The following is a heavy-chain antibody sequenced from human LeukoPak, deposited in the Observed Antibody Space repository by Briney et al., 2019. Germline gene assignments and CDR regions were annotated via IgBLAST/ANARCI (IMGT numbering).Heavy chain of an antibody. CDR2: INPNSGGT. CDR3: ARDLEMVYAEGGYFDY. D-gene: IGHD2-8*01. J-gene: IGHJ4*02. CDR1: GYTFTGYY. Sequence: ASVKVSCKASGYTFTGYYMHWVRQAPGQGLEWMGRINPNSGGTNYAKKFQGRVTMTGDTSIGTAYMELSRLRSDDTAVYYCARDLEMVYAEGGYFDYWGQGTLVTVSS. V-gene: IGHV1-2*06.